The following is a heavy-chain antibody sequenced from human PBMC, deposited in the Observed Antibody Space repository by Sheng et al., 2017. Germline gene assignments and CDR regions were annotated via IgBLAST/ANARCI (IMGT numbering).Heavy chain of an antibody. CDR2: ISSSSSYI. Sequence: EVQLVESGGGLVKPGGSLRLSCAASGFTFSSYSMNWVRQAPGKGLEWVSSISSSSSYIYYADSVKGRFTISRDNAKNSLYLQMNSLRAEDTAVYYCARDPRDSYAFDIWGQGTMVTVSS. J-gene: IGHJ3*02. CDR1: GFTFSSYS. V-gene: IGHV3-21*01. CDR3: ARDPRDSYAFDI.